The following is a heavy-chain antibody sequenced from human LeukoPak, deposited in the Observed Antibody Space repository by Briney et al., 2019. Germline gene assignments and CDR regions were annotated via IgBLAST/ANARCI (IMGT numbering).Heavy chain of an antibody. J-gene: IGHJ6*04. CDR3: TTECRRSSWFPLDV. V-gene: IGHV3-15*01. CDR1: GFTFSNAW. Sequence: GGSLRLSCAASGFTFSNAWMSWVRQAPRKGLEWVGRIKSKTDGGTTDYAAPVKGRFTISRDDSKNTLYLQMNSLKTEDTAVYYCTTECRRSSWFPLDVWGKGATVTVSS. CDR2: IKSKTDGGTT. D-gene: IGHD6-13*01.